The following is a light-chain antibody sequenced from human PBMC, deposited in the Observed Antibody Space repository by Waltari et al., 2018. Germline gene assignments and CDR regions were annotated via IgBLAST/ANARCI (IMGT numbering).Light chain of an antibody. J-gene: IGLJ1*01. CDR1: NSDVAAYNY. V-gene: IGLV2-8*01. CDR3: SSYAHNNHFV. CDR2: EVT. Sequence: QSVLTQPPSATGSPGQAVTIPCPGTNSDVAAYNYVPWDQQHPGKVPKLLIYEVTKRPSGVPDRFSGSKSGNTASLTVSGLQADDEADYYCSSYAHNNHFVFGTGTKVTVL.